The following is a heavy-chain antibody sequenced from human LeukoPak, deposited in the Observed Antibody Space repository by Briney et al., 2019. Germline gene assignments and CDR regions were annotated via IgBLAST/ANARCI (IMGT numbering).Heavy chain of an antibody. J-gene: IGHJ4*02. CDR2: ISYSGGST. V-gene: IGHV3-23*01. D-gene: IGHD4-11*01. CDR1: EFTFSSYA. CDR3: ARGTPTTRDFDY. Sequence: GGSLRLSCAASEFTFSSYAMSWVRQAPGKRLDLVSGISYSGGSTYYADSVKGRFTISRDNAKNSLYLQMNSLRAEDTAVYYCARGTPTTRDFDYWGQGTLVTVSS.